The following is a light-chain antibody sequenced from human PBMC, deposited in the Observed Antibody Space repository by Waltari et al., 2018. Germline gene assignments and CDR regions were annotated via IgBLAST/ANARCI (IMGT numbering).Light chain of an antibody. Sequence: EIVLTQSPGTLSLSPGERATLSCRARQTVSSSFLAWYQQKPGQAPRLLIYDTSSRATGIPDRFSGSGSGTDFTLTISRLEPEDFAVYYCQHSNGPPMYTFGQGTKLEIK. V-gene: IGKV3-20*01. CDR2: DTS. CDR3: QHSNGPPMYT. J-gene: IGKJ2*01. CDR1: QTVSSSF.